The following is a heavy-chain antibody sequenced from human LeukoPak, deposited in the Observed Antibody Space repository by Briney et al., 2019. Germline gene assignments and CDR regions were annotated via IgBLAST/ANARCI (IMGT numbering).Heavy chain of an antibody. CDR2: IWYDGGKN. V-gene: IGHV3-33*01. J-gene: IGHJ4*02. CDR3: ARDWNPYYFDY. CDR1: GFSFRNYG. D-gene: IGHD1-1*01. Sequence: GGSLRLSCAASGFSFRNYGMHWVRQAPGKGLEWVAVIWYDGGKNEYADSVKGRFTISRDNSKNTLYLQMSSPRAEDTALYYCARDWNPYYFDYWGRGTLVIVSS.